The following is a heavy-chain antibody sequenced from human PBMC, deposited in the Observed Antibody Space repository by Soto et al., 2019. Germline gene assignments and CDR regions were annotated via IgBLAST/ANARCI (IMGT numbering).Heavy chain of an antibody. CDR1: GGSISSSSYY. J-gene: IGHJ3*02. CDR3: ARQGSGSYNAFDI. CDR2: IYYSGST. Sequence: QLQLQESGPGLVKPSETLSLTCTVSGGSISSSSYYWGWIRQPPGKGLEGIGTIYYSGSTYYNPSLKRRDTISVDTSKNQFSLKLSSVTAADTAVYYCARQGSGSYNAFDIWGQGTVVTVSS. D-gene: IGHD1-26*01. V-gene: IGHV4-39*01.